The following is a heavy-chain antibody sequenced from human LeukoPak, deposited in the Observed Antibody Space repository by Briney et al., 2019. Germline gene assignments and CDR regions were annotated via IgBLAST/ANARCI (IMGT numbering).Heavy chain of an antibody. CDR2: ISSSSYI. D-gene: IGHD2/OR15-2a*01. J-gene: IGHJ3*02. CDR1: GFTFSSYS. V-gene: IGHV3-21*01. Sequence: PGGSLRLSCAASGFTFSSYSMNWVRQAPGKGLEWVSSISSSSYIYYADSVKGRFTISRDNAKNSLYLQMNSLRAEDTAVYYCSKNYLYDNDAFDIWGQGTKVTVSS. CDR3: SKNYLYDNDAFDI.